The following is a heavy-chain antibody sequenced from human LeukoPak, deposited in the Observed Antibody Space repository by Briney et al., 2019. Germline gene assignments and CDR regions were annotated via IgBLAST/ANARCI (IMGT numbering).Heavy chain of an antibody. V-gene: IGHV3-30*18. CDR2: ISYDGSNK. J-gene: IGHJ4*02. Sequence: GGSLRLSCAASGFTFSSYGMHWVRQAPGKGLEWVAVISYDGSNKYYADSVKGRFTVSRDNSKNTLYLQMNSLRAEDTAVYYCAKEGTLESLDYWGQGTLVTVSS. D-gene: IGHD1-14*01. CDR3: AKEGTLESLDY. CDR1: GFTFSSYG.